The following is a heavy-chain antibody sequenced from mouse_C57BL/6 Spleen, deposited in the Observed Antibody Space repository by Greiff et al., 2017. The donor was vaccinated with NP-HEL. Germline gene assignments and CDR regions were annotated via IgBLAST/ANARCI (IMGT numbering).Heavy chain of an antibody. CDR1: GYTFTDYY. Sequence: VQLQQSGPELVKPGASVKISCKASGYTFTDYYMNWVKQSPGKSLEWIGDINPNNGGTSYNQQFQGKATLTVDKSSSTAYMELRSVTSEDSAVYFCAREGPPYLDDWGQGTTLTVSS. CDR3: AREGPPYLDD. CDR2: INPNNGGT. V-gene: IGHV1-26*01. J-gene: IGHJ2*01.